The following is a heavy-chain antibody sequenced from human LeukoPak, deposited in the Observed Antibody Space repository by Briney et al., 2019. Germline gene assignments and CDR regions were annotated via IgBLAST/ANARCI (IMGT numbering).Heavy chain of an antibody. CDR1: GGSISSYY. CDR2: ISDIGSI. J-gene: IGHJ4*02. V-gene: IGHV4-59*08. D-gene: IGHD2/OR15-2a*01. CDR3: AGHHPRNTVDF. Sequence: SETLSLTCTVSGGSISSYYWSWVRQPPGKGLEWIAYISDIGSINYNPSLKSRVTISLDTSKNQFSLKLSSVTAADTAVYYCAGHHPRNTVDFWGQGTLSPSPQ.